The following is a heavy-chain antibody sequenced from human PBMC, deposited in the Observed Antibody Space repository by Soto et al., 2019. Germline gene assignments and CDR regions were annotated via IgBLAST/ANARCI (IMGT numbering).Heavy chain of an antibody. D-gene: IGHD1-20*01. V-gene: IGHV1-2*04. CDR2: INPNSGGT. CDR3: ARDLDNTAFDY. CDR1: GYTFTGYY. J-gene: IGHJ4*02. Sequence: ASVKVSCKASGYTFTGYYMHWVRQAPGQGLEWMGWINPNSGGTNYAQKFQGWVTMTRGTSISTAYMELSRLRSDDTAVYYCARDLDNTAFDYWGQGTLVTVSS.